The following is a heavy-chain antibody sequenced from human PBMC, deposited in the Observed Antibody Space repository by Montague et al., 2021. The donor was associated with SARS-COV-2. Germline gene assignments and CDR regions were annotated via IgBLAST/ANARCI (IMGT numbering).Heavy chain of an antibody. D-gene: IGHD1-26*01. V-gene: IGHV4-61*02. Sequence: TLSLTCTVSGASISTGIYYWSWIRQPSGKGLEWIGRIRTTGXTXYXXXXESRAFMSVDTSTNQFSLSLTSVTAAGTAVYFCARFGSGTLEFDLWGQGTLVTVSS. CDR3: ARFGSGTLEFDL. J-gene: IGHJ4*02. CDR2: IRTTGXT. CDR1: GASISTGIYY.